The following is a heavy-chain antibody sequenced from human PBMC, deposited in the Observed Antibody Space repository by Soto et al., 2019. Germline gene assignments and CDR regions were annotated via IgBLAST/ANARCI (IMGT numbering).Heavy chain of an antibody. CDR3: ARYNYYYGRDV. CDR1: GFLVNHNH. CDR2: IYSGVNT. J-gene: IGHJ6*02. V-gene: IGHV3-53*01. Sequence: EVQLVESGGGLIQPRGSLRLSCAASGFLVNHNHMTWVRQAPGKGLEWVSVIYSGVNTYYADSVKGRFTISRDNSNNTVYLQMNSLRAEDTAVYYCARYNYYYGRDVWGQGTTVTVS. D-gene: IGHD1-1*01.